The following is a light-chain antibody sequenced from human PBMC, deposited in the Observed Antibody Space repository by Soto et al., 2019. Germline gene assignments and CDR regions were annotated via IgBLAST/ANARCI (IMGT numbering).Light chain of an antibody. Sequence: ELTQPPSVSVSPGQTASITCSGDKLGDKYACWYQQKPGQSPVLVIYQDSKRPSGIPERFSGSNSGNTATLTISGTQAMDEADYYCQAWDSRRGVFGGGTKLTVL. J-gene: IGLJ2*01. V-gene: IGLV3-1*01. CDR3: QAWDSRRGV. CDR1: KLGDKY. CDR2: QDS.